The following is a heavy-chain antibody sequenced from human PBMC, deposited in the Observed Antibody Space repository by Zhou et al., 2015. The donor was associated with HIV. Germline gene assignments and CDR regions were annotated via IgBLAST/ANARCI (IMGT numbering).Heavy chain of an antibody. CDR3: ARDDSSGYHSFDY. D-gene: IGHD3-22*01. J-gene: IGHJ4*02. CDR1: GGTFNSYE. V-gene: IGHV1-69*06. Sequence: QVQLVQSGAEVKKPGSSVKVSCKASGGTFNSYEFSWVRQAPGQGLEWMGGIIPLFGASDYAQKFQGRVTISADKSTSTVYMELRRLTSEDTATYFCARDDSSGYHSFDYWGQGTLVTVS. CDR2: IIPLFGAS.